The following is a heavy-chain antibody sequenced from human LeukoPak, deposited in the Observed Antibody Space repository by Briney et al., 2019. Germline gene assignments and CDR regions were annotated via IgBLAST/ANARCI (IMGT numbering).Heavy chain of an antibody. J-gene: IGHJ1*01. CDR3: ARGGGIAARLEYFQH. Sequence: GASVKVSCKASGGTFSSYAISWVRQAPGQGLEWMGRIIPILGIANYAQKFQGRVTITADKSTSTAYMKLSSLRSEDTAVYYCARGGGIAARLEYFQHWGQGTLVTVSS. V-gene: IGHV1-69*04. CDR2: IIPILGIA. CDR1: GGTFSSYA. D-gene: IGHD6-6*01.